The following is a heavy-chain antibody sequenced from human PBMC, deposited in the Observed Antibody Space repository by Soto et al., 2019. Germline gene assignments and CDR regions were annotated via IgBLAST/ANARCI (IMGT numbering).Heavy chain of an antibody. CDR2: IYYSGST. CDR3: ARVLIAAAGTFWFDP. V-gene: IGHV4-61*08. J-gene: IGHJ5*02. D-gene: IGHD6-13*01. CDR1: GGSISSGGYS. Sequence: SETLSLTCAVSGGSISSGGYSWSWVRQPPGKGLEWIGYIYYSGSTNYNPSLKSRVTISVDTSKNQFSLKLSSVTAAVTAVYYCARVLIAAAGTFWFDPWGQGTLVTVSS.